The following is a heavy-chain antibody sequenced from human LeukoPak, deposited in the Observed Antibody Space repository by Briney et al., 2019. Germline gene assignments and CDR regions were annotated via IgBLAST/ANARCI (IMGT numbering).Heavy chain of an antibody. D-gene: IGHD3-9*01. J-gene: IGHJ4*02. V-gene: IGHV1-69*13. Sequence: ASVKVSCKASGGTFSSHAISWVRQAPGQGLVWMGGIIPIFGTANYAQKFQGRVTITADESTSTAYMELSSLRSEDTAVFFFPAEAAIRYFDWLPYYFDYWGQGTLVTVSS. CDR3: PAEAAIRYFDWLPYYFDY. CDR1: GGTFSSHA. CDR2: IIPIFGTA.